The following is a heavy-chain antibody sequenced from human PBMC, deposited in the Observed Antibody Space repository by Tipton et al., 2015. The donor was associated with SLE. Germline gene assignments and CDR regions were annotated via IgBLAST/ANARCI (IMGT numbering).Heavy chain of an antibody. CDR2: LYGSGSP. V-gene: IGHV4-4*07. CDR1: GDSVGTNY. J-gene: IGHJ4*02. Sequence: TLSLTCTVSGDSVGTNYWNWIRQPAGKGLEWIGRLYGSGSPTHYNPSLEGRVTVSVDTSQNQVSLNLTSVTAADTAVYYCARLRPGHGDRFDFWGQGTLVTVSS. CDR3: ARLRPGHGDRFDF. D-gene: IGHD4-17*01.